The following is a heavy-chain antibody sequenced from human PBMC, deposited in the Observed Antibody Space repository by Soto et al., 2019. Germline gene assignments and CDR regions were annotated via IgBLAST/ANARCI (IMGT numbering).Heavy chain of an antibody. CDR1: GGTFSSHA. J-gene: IGHJ6*02. CDR2: IIPISGTA. Sequence: SVKVSCKASGGTFSSHAISWVRQAPGQGLQWMGGIIPISGTANYAQKFQGRVRITADESTSTAYMELSSLRFEDTAVYYCTTAPRRDFWSGYYYGMDVWGQGTTVTVS. V-gene: IGHV1-69*13. D-gene: IGHD3-3*01. CDR3: TTAPRRDFWSGYYYGMDV.